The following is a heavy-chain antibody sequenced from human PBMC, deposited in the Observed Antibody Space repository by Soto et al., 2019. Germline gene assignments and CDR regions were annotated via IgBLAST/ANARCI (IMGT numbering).Heavy chain of an antibody. Sequence: QVTLKESGPVLGKPTETLTVTCTVSGVSLSNARLGVSWIRQPPGKALEWLGHIFSNDEKSYSTSLKSRLTISKDTSTSQVVLTMTNMDPVDTATYYCPSIWESITDAFDIWGQGTIVTVPS. V-gene: IGHV2-26*01. CDR1: GVSLSNARLG. D-gene: IGHD1-26*01. CDR3: PSIWESITDAFDI. CDR2: IFSNDEK. J-gene: IGHJ3*02.